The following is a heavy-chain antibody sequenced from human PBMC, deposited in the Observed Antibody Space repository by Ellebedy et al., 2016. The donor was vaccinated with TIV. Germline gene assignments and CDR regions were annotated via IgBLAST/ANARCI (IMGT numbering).Heavy chain of an antibody. CDR1: GFTFSSHA. V-gene: IGHV3-23*01. CDR2: ISAGSDST. D-gene: IGHD3-22*01. Sequence: GESLKISCAASGFTFSSHAMSRVRQAPGKGLEWVSGISAGSDSTYYVDSVKGRFTISRDNSMKTLYLQMSSLRAEDTAVYYCVKLDSSGYYYGRLDYWGQGTLVTVSS. J-gene: IGHJ4*02. CDR3: VKLDSSGYYYGRLDY.